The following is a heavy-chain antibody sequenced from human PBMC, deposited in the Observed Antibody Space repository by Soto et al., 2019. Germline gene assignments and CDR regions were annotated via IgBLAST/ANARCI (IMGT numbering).Heavy chain of an antibody. CDR3: AKDPDSSGYNWYFDL. V-gene: IGHV3-30*18. CDR2: ISYDGSKK. CDR1: GFTFSSYG. Sequence: ESGGGVVQPGRSLRLSCAASGFTFSSYGMHWVRQAPGKGLEWVAVISYDGSKKYYADSVKGRFTISRDNSKNTLYLQMSSLRAEDTAVYYCAKDPDSSGYNWYFDLWGRGTLVTVSS. D-gene: IGHD3-22*01. J-gene: IGHJ2*01.